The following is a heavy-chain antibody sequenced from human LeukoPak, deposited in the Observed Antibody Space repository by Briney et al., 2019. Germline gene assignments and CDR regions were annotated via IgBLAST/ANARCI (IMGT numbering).Heavy chain of an antibody. CDR2: MNPNSGNT. V-gene: IGHV1-8*01. CDR3: ARVSYSSSWYVGYYYYYGMDV. CDR1: GYTFTSYD. D-gene: IGHD6-13*01. J-gene: IGHJ6*02. Sequence: ASVKVSCKASGYTFTSYDINWVRQATGQGLEWMGWMNPNSGNTGYAQKIQGRVTMTRNTSISTAYMELSSLRSEDTAVYYCARVSYSSSWYVGYYYYYGMDVWGQGTTVTVSS.